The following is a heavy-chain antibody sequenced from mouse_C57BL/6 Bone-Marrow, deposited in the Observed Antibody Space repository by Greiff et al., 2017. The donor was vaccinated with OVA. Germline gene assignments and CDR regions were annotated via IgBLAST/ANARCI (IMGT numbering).Heavy chain of an antibody. D-gene: IGHD1-1*01. Sequence: VQLQQPGAELVKPGASVKLSCKASGYTFTSYWMQWVKQRPGQGLEWIGEIDPSDSYTNYNQKFKGKATLTVDTSSSTAYMQLRSLTSEDSAVYYCASITTVVRDFDVWGTGTTVTVSS. J-gene: IGHJ1*03. CDR2: IDPSDSYT. CDR3: ASITTVVRDFDV. CDR1: GYTFTSYW. V-gene: IGHV1-50*01.